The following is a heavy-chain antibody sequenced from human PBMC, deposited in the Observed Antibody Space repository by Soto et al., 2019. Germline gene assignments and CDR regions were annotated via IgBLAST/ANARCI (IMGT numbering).Heavy chain of an antibody. CDR3: ARPGNYYHSSGKAAFDI. J-gene: IGHJ3*02. V-gene: IGHV4-39*01. Sequence: SETLSLTCTVSGGSISSSSYYWGWIRQPPGKGLEWIGSIYYSGSTYYNPSLKSRVTISVDTSKNQFSLKLSSVTAADTAVYYCARPGNYYHSSGKAAFDIWGQGTMVTVSS. D-gene: IGHD3-22*01. CDR1: GGSISSSSYY. CDR2: IYYSGST.